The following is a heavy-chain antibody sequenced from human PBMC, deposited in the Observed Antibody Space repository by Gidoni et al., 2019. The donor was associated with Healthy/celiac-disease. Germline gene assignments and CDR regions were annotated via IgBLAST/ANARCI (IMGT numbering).Heavy chain of an antibody. Sequence: EVQLVESGGGWGQPGGSLRLSCAATGFTFSSYRMSWVREAPGKVLEWVANIRRVGSEAYYVDSVKGRFTISRDNAKNSLYLQMNSLRAEDTAVYYCARMKWLVQPHGYYYYGMDVWGQGTTVTVSS. V-gene: IGHV3-7*01. CDR3: ARMKWLVQPHGYYYYGMDV. D-gene: IGHD6-19*01. J-gene: IGHJ6*02. CDR2: IRRVGSEA. CDR1: GFTFSSYR.